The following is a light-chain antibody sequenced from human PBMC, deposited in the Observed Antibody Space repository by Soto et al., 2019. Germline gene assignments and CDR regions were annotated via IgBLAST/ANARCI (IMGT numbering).Light chain of an antibody. CDR2: GAS. J-gene: IGKJ1*01. CDR1: QSVSNNY. CDR3: QQYYTTPWT. Sequence: EIVLTQSPGTRSLSPGEGATLSCRASQSVSNNYLAWYQQKPGQAPRLLIYGASNRATGIPDRFSGSGSGTDFTLTISSLQAEDVAVYYCQQYYTTPWTFGQGTKVDIK. V-gene: IGKV3-20*01.